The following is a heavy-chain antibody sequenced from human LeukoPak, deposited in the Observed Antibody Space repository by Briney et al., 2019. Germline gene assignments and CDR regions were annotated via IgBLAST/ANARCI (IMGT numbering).Heavy chain of an antibody. CDR1: GYTFTGYY. V-gene: IGHV1-2*02. CDR2: INPNSGGT. J-gene: IGHJ4*02. D-gene: IGHD2-2*01. CDR3: ARDLGYCSSTSCYSGILGY. Sequence: ASVKVSCKASGYTFTGYYMHWVRQAPGQGLEWMGWINPNSGGTNYAQKFQGRVTMTRDTSISTAYMELSRLRSDDTAVYYCARDLGYCSSTSCYSGILGYGGQGTLVTVSS.